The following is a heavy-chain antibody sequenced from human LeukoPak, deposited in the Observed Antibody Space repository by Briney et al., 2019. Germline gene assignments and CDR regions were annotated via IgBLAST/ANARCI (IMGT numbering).Heavy chain of an antibody. V-gene: IGHV4-59*01. J-gene: IGHJ4*02. CDR1: GGSISSYY. Sequence: KTSETLSLTCTVSGGSISSYYWSWIRQPPGKGLEWIGYIYCSGSTNYNPSLKSRVTISVDTSKNQFSLKLSSVTAADTAVYYCARDSILGSFFDYWGQGTLVTVSS. CDR2: IYCSGST. CDR3: ARDSILGSFFDY. D-gene: IGHD3-3*01.